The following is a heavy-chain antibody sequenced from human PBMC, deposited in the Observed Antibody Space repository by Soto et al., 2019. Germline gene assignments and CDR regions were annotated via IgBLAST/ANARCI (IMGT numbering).Heavy chain of an antibody. CDR3: ERIFVFDSLTWYHYSGMDV. Sequence: GESLKISCNSSGYSFTNYWLSWVRQMPGKGLERMGRIDPSDSYTNYSPSLQGHVTISAHKPISTAYLQWSTLNASDTAMYHCERIFVFDSLTWYHYSGMDVWVQGPTVTVS. CDR1: GYSFTNYW. CDR2: IDPSDSYT. V-gene: IGHV5-10-1*01. J-gene: IGHJ6*02. D-gene: IGHD2-15*01.